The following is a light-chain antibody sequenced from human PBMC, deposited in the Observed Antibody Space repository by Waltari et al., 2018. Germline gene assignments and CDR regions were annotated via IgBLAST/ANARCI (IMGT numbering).Light chain of an antibody. CDR2: QDN. CDR1: ILAGKY. Sequence: SFELTQTPSASVSPGQTASITCSGDILAGKYVSGDQHKPGQSPVLVIYQDNLRPSGIPERFSGSNSGNTATLTISGTQAMDEADYYCAAWDNSTFVLFGGGTKVTVL. CDR3: AAWDNSTFVL. V-gene: IGLV3-1*01. J-gene: IGLJ2*01.